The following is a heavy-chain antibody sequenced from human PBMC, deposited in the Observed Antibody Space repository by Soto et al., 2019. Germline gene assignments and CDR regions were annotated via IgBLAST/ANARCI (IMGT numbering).Heavy chain of an antibody. CDR3: AKDLTRQLAYWLDP. Sequence: ASVKVSCKASGFSFTGYYIHWLRLAPGQGLEWMGWINAHSGGTEYAQKFQGRVTLTRDTSIATAYLTLTSLTSDDTALYYCAKDLTRQLAYWLDPWGQGTQDTVSS. CDR2: INAHSGGT. CDR1: GFSFTGYY. D-gene: IGHD6-6*01. V-gene: IGHV1-2*02. J-gene: IGHJ5*02.